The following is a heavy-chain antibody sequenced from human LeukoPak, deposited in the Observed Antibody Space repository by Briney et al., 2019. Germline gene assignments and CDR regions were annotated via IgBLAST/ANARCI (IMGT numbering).Heavy chain of an antibody. V-gene: IGHV4-59*01. Sequence: SETLSLTCTVSGGSISSYYWSWIRQPPGKGLGWIGYIYYSGSTNYSPSLEGRVTISVDTSKNQFPLKLSSVTAADTAVYYCARNRVGIVVVPAAPLGIDPWGQGTLVTVSS. CDR2: IYYSGST. CDR3: ARNRVGIVVVPAAPLGIDP. CDR1: GGSISSYY. D-gene: IGHD2-2*03. J-gene: IGHJ5*02.